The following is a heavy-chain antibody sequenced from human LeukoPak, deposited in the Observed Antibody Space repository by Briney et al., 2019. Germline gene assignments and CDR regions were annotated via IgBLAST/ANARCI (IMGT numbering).Heavy chain of an antibody. CDR2: ISGSGGST. Sequence: GGSPRLSCAASRFTFSSYAMSWVRQAPGKGLEWVSAISGSGGSTYYADSVEGRFTISRDNSKNTLYLQMNSLRAEDTAVYYCAKGRASLPRWYYFDYWGQRTLVTVSS. D-gene: IGHD1-26*01. V-gene: IGHV3-23*01. CDR3: AKGRASLPRWYYFDY. CDR1: RFTFSSYA. J-gene: IGHJ4*02.